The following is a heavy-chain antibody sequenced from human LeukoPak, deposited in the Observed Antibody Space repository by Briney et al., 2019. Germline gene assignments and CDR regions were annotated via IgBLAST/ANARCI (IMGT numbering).Heavy chain of an antibody. CDR3: ATAVYYYDSSVYCFDY. J-gene: IGHJ4*02. CDR2: IIPILGIA. CDR1: GATFTSYT. V-gene: IGHV1-69*02. D-gene: IGHD3-22*01. Sequence: GASVKVSCKASGATFTSYTISWVRQAPGQGLEWMGSIIPILGIANYAQKFQGRVTITAAKSTSTAYMELRSLRSTATAQYSSATAVYYYDSSVYCFDYWGQGTLVTVSS.